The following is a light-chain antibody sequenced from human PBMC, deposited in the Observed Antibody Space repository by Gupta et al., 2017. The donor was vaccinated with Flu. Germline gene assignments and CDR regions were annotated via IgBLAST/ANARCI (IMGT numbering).Light chain of an antibody. CDR3: AAWDNSLSGWV. Sequence: QSVLTQPPSASGTPGQRVTISCSGSSPNIGSNYVYWYQHVPGTAPKLLMYRNNERPSGVPARFSGAKSGTSASLAITGLQSGDEADYYCAAWDNSLSGWVFGGGTKLTVL. V-gene: IGLV1-47*01. CDR2: RNN. J-gene: IGLJ3*02. CDR1: SPNIGSNY.